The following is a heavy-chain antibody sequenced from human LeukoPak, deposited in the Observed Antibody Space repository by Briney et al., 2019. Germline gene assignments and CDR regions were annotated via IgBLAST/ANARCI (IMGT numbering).Heavy chain of an antibody. J-gene: IGHJ5*02. D-gene: IGHD6-25*01. CDR3: ARGSAEPFDP. Sequence: SETLSLTCTVSGYSISSGYYWGWIRQPPGKGLEWIGSIYHSGSTYYNPPLKSRVTISVDTSKNQFSLKLSSVTAADTAVYYCARGSAEPFDPWGQGTLVTVSS. CDR2: IYHSGST. CDR1: GYSISSGYY. V-gene: IGHV4-38-2*02.